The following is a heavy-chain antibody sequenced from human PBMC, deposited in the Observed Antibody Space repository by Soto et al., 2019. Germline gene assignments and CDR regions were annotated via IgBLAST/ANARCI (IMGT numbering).Heavy chain of an antibody. CDR1: GGSISSYY. J-gene: IGHJ4*02. CDR2: IYYSGST. CDR3: ARGSVYGDHFDY. V-gene: IGHV4-59*01. D-gene: IGHD4-17*01. Sequence: SETLSLTCTVSGGSISSYYWSWIRQPPGKGLEWIGYIYYSGSTNYNPSLKSRVTISVDTSKNQFSLKLSSVTAADTAVYYCARGSVYGDHFDYWGQGTLVTVPS.